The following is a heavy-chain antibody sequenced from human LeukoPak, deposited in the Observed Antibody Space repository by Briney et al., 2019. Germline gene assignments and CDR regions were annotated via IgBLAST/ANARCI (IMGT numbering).Heavy chain of an antibody. CDR1: GGSISSGGYY. D-gene: IGHD2-2*01. CDR2: IYYTGSP. J-gene: IGHJ5*02. V-gene: IGHV4-31*11. CDR3: ARATPGSWFDP. Sequence: SETLSLTCAVSGGSISSGGYYWSWIRQHPGKGLEWIGYIYYTGSPYYNPSLKGRVTISVDTSKNQFSLKLSSVTAADTAVYYCARATPGSWFDPWGQGTLVTVSS.